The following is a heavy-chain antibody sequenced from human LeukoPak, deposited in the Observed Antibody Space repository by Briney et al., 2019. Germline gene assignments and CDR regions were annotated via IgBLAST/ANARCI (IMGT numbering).Heavy chain of an antibody. CDR1: GFIFNDYY. J-gene: IGHJ4*02. Sequence: GGSLRLSCAASGFIFNDYYMSWIRQAPGKGLEWLSYISRTGNTIYYRDSVKGRFTISRDNANNLLHLQMDNLRAEDTTVYYCARDLGSSTVTTAFDYWGQGTLVTVSS. V-gene: IGHV3-11*01. CDR2: ISRTGNTI. D-gene: IGHD4-17*01. CDR3: ARDLGSSTVTTAFDY.